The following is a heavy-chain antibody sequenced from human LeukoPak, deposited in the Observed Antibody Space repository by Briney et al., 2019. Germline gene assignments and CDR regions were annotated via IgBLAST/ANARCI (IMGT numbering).Heavy chain of an antibody. D-gene: IGHD2-15*01. CDR3: ARDPGYCSGGSCYSDAFDI. CDR2: IYHSGST. J-gene: IGHJ3*02. CDR1: GYSISSGYY. Sequence: SETLSLTCTVSGYSISSGYYWGWIRQPPGKGLEWIGSIYHSGSTYYNPSLKSRVTISVDTSKNQFSLKLSSVTAADTAVYYCARDPGYCSGGSCYSDAFDIWGQGTMVTVSS. V-gene: IGHV4-38-2*02.